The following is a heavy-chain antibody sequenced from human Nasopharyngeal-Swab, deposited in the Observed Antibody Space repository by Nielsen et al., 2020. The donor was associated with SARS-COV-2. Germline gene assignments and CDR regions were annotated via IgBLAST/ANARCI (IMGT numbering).Heavy chain of an antibody. CDR1: GFTFSTYW. CDR3: ARIHAYGDPEYFDY. CDR2: ISEDGSER. D-gene: IGHD4-17*01. Sequence: GQPLRLSCAASGFTFSTYWMSWIRQAPGKGLEWVSNISEDGSERYYLDSVKGRFTVSRDNAKNSLYLQMDSLRVEDTSVHYCARIHAYGDPEYFDYWGQGNLVAVSS. V-gene: IGHV3-7*01. J-gene: IGHJ4*02.